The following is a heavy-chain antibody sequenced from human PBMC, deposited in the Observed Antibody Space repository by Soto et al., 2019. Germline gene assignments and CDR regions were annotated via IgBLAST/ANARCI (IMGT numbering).Heavy chain of an antibody. J-gene: IGHJ5*02. V-gene: IGHV3-23*01. D-gene: IGHD4-4*01. CDR1: GFTFSSYA. CDR2: ISGSGGST. CDR3: AKDRGDYSNYQDNWFDP. Sequence: GGSLRLSCAASGFTFSSYAMSWVRQAPGKGLEWVSAISGSGGSTYYADSVKGRFTISRDNSKNTLYLQMNSLRAEDTAVYYCAKDRGDYSNYQDNWFDPWGQGTLVTVSS.